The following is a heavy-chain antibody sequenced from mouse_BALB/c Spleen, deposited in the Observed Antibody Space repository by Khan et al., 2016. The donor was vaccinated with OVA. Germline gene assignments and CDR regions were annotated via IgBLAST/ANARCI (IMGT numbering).Heavy chain of an antibody. Sequence: QIQLVQSGPELKKPGETVKISCKASGYTFTNYGMNWVKQAPGKGLKWMGWINTYTGEPTYADDFKGRFAFSLETSASTAYLQINNLKNEDMATYFSTRTSTTATSCFDVWGAGTTVTVCS. CDR2: INTYTGEP. V-gene: IGHV9-1*02. D-gene: IGHD1-2*01. CDR1: GYTFTNYG. J-gene: IGHJ1*01. CDR3: TRTSTTATSCFDV.